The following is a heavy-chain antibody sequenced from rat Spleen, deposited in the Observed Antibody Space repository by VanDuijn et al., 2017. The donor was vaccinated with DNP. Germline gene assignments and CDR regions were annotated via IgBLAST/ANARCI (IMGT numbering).Heavy chain of an antibody. CDR1: GFTFNNYY. D-gene: IGHD1-10*01. CDR2: ISNGGGST. CDR3: ATLTTY. Sequence: EVQLVESGGDLVQPGGSLKLSCIASGFTFNNYYMTWIRQVPGTGLEWVASISNGGGSTYYPDSVKGRFTISRDNAKSTLYLQMDSLRSEDTATYYCATLTTYWGQGVMVTVSS. J-gene: IGHJ2*01. V-gene: IGHV5-31*01.